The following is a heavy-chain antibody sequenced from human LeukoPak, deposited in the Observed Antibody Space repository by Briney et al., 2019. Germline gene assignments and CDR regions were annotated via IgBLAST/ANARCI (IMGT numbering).Heavy chain of an antibody. D-gene: IGHD1-26*01. CDR3: ARNRGSYPHYFDF. Sequence: GGSLRLSCAASGFTFSSYSMNWVRQAPGKGLEWVSSISSSSTYIYYADSVKGRFTISRDNAKNSLFLQMSSLRAEDTAVYYCARNRGSYPHYFDFWGQGSLVTVSS. CDR1: GFTFSSYS. J-gene: IGHJ4*02. V-gene: IGHV3-21*01. CDR2: ISSSSTYI.